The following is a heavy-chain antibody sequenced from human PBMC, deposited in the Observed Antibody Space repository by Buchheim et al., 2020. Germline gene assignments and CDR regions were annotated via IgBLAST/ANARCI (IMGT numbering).Heavy chain of an antibody. Sequence: QVQLVESGGGLVKPGGSLRLSCAASGFTFSDYYMTRIRQAPGKGLEWVSYITSSFSYTNYADSVKGRFTISRANARNSLFLQMNSLRAEDTAVYYCARLMAGNWFDPWGQGTL. V-gene: IGHV3-11*06. CDR1: GFTFSDYY. CDR3: ARLMAGNWFDP. CDR2: ITSSFSYT. J-gene: IGHJ5*02. D-gene: IGHD5-24*01.